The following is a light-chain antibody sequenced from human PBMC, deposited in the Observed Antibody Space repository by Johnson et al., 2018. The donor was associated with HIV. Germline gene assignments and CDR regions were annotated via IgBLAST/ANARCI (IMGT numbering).Light chain of an antibody. Sequence: QSVLTQPPSVSAAPGQKVTISCSGSSSNIGNNYVSWYQQLPGTAPKLLMFENNQRPSGIPDRFSGSKSGTSATLGITGLQAADEADSYWAAWDDSLNGFYVFGTGTKVTVL. CDR3: AAWDDSLNGFYV. J-gene: IGLJ1*01. CDR1: SSNIGNNY. CDR2: ENN. V-gene: IGLV1-51*02.